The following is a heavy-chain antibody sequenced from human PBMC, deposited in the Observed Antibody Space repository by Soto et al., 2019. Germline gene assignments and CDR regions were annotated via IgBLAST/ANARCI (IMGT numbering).Heavy chain of an antibody. D-gene: IGHD1-26*01. CDR3: AREAELFYSGSYYRYFDY. J-gene: IGHJ4*02. Sequence: SETLSLTCTVSGGSVSSGSYYWSWIRQPPGKGLEWIGYIYYSGSTNYNPSLKSRVTISVDTSKNQFSLKLSSVTAADTAVYYCAREAELFYSGSYYRYFDYWAQGTLVTVSS. CDR1: GGSVSSGSYY. V-gene: IGHV4-61*01. CDR2: IYYSGST.